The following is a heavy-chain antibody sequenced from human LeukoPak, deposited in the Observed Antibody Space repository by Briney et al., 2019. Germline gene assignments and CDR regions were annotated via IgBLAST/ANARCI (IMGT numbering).Heavy chain of an antibody. Sequence: ASVKVSCKASGYTFTSYDINWVRQATGQGLEWMGWMNPNSGNTGYAQKFQGRVTITADESTSTAYMELSSLRSEDTAVYYCARLERPSFWFDPWGQGTLVTVSS. CDR1: GYTFTSYD. CDR2: MNPNSGNT. J-gene: IGHJ5*02. CDR3: ARLERPSFWFDP. V-gene: IGHV1-8*01.